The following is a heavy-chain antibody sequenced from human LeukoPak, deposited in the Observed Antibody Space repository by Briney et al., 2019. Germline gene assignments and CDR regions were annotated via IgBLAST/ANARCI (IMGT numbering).Heavy chain of an antibody. J-gene: IGHJ4*02. Sequence: GASVKVSCKASGYTFTTYGLSWVRQAPGQGLEWMGWISTYNGNTNYAQKFQGRVTMTTYTSTSTAYMELRSLRSDDTAVYYCARDPTEDFWSGFYSYFDFWGQGTLVTVSS. CDR2: ISTYNGNT. CDR3: ARDPTEDFWSGFYSYFDF. CDR1: GYTFTTYG. D-gene: IGHD3-3*01. V-gene: IGHV1-18*01.